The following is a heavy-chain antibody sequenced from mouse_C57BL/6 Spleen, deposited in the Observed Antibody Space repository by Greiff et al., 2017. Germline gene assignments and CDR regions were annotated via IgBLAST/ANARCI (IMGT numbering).Heavy chain of an antibody. D-gene: IGHD3-2*02. CDR2: IRSKSNNYAT. Sequence: EVQRVESGGGLVQPKGSLKLSCAASGFSFNTYAMNWVRQAPGKGLEWVARIRSKSNNYATYYADSVKDRFTISRDDSESMLYLQMNNLKTEDTAMYYCVRGSGYYFDYWGQGTTLTVSS. CDR1: GFSFNTYA. CDR3: VRGSGYYFDY. V-gene: IGHV10-1*01. J-gene: IGHJ2*01.